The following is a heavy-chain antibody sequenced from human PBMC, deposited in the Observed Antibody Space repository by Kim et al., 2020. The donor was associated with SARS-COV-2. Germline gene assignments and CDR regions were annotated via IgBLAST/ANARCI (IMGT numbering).Heavy chain of an antibody. CDR1: GYSFTSYW. CDR2: IDPSDSYT. J-gene: IGHJ5*02. Sequence: GESLKISCKGSGYSFTSYWISWVRQMPGKGLEWMGRIDPSDSYTNYSPSFQGHVTISADKSISTAYLQWSSLKASDTAMYYCASQLGYCSSTSCYTNEIHNGFDPWGQGTLVTVSS. V-gene: IGHV5-10-1*01. D-gene: IGHD2-2*02. CDR3: ASQLGYCSSTSCYTNEIHNGFDP.